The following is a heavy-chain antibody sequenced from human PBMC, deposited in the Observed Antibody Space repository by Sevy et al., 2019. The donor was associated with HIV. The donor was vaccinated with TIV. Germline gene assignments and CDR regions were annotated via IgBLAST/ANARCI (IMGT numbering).Heavy chain of an antibody. J-gene: IGHJ6*02. V-gene: IGHV3-66*01. CDR1: GGSISSSSYY. CDR3: ARDRYYDASGYYYYYYGMDV. D-gene: IGHD3-22*01. CDR2: IYSDGRT. Sequence: ETLSLTCTVSGGSISSSSYYWGWIRQPPGKGLELVSVIYSDGRTYYPDSVKGRFSISRDNSKNTLYLHMKSLRPEDTAVYYCARDRYYDASGYYYYYYGMDVWGQGTTVTVSS.